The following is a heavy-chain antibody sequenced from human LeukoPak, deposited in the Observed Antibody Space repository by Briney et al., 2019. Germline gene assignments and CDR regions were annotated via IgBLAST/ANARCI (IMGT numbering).Heavy chain of an antibody. Sequence: ASVKVSCKASGGTFSSYAISWVQQAPGQGLEWMGRIIPILGIANYAQKFQGRVTITADKSTSTAYMELSSLRSEDTAVYYCASSEVRRGRDVGPHFDYWGQGTLVTVSS. CDR3: ASSEVRRGRDVGPHFDY. CDR1: GGTFSSYA. V-gene: IGHV1-69*04. CDR2: IIPILGIA. D-gene: IGHD3-10*01. J-gene: IGHJ4*02.